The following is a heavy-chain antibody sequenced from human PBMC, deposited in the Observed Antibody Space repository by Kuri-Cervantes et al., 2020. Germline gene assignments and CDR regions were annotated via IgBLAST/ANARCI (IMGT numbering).Heavy chain of an antibody. CDR3: AREGVVVPAAMPPYYYYYYYMDV. Sequence: ASVKVSCKASGYTFTSYGISWVRQAPGQGLEWMGWISAYNGDTNYAQKFQGRVTIARDTSASTAYMELSSLRSEDTAVYYCAREGVVVPAAMPPYYYYYYYMDVWGKGTTVTVSS. J-gene: IGHJ6*03. V-gene: IGHV1-18*01. CDR2: ISAYNGDT. CDR1: GYTFTSYG. D-gene: IGHD2-2*01.